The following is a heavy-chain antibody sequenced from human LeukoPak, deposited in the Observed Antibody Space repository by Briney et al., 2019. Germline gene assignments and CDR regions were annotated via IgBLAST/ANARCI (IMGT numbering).Heavy chain of an antibody. J-gene: IGHJ3*02. CDR1: GGSISSSSYY. CDR2: IYHSGST. CDR3: ARRMDTMIARTYNAFDI. Sequence: SETLSLTCTVSGGSISSSSYYWGWIRQPPGKGLEWIGSIYHSGSTYYNPSLKSRVTISVDTSKNQFSLKLSSVTAADTAVYYCARRMDTMIARTYNAFDIWGQGTMVTVSS. V-gene: IGHV4-39*07. D-gene: IGHD3-22*01.